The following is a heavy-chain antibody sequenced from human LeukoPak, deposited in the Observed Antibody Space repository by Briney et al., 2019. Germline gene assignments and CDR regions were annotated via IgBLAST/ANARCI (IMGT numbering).Heavy chain of an antibody. CDR3: ARRWYTGTYYYFDL. CDR1: GFTLSTHW. Sequence: PGGSLRLPCAASGFTLSTHWMHWVRHAPGKGLVWVSRINGDGTTTSYADSVKGRFTISRVNAKRTLYLEMDSLRAEDTAIYYCARRWYTGTYYYFDLWGQGTLVTVSS. J-gene: IGHJ4*02. V-gene: IGHV3-74*01. CDR2: INGDGTTT. D-gene: IGHD1-26*01.